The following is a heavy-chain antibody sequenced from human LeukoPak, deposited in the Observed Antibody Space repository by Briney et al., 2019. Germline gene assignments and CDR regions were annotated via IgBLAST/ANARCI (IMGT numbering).Heavy chain of an antibody. J-gene: IGHJ4*02. CDR1: GGSISSYY. CDR2: IYNTAIT. D-gene: IGHD6-19*01. CDR3: ARGGWYSDC. Sequence: PSETLSLTCTVSGGSISSYYWSWIRQPPGKGLEWIGYIYNTAITKYNPSLKSRVTMSMDTSKNQFSLRLSSVTAADTAVYYCARGGWYSDCWGQGTLVTVLS. V-gene: IGHV4-59*01.